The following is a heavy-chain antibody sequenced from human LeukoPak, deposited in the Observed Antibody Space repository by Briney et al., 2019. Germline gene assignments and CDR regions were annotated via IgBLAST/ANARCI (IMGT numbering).Heavy chain of an antibody. Sequence: PSQTLSLTCTVSGGSISSGDYYWRWLRQPPGKGLEWIGYIYYSGSTYYSPSLKSRVTISVDTSKNQFSLKLSSVTAADTAVYYCAREIFGVVIAGGPYYYYYMDVWGKGTTVTVSS. CDR1: GGSISSGDYY. V-gene: IGHV4-30-4*08. CDR3: AREIFGVVIAGGPYYYYYMDV. D-gene: IGHD3-3*01. J-gene: IGHJ6*03. CDR2: IYYSGST.